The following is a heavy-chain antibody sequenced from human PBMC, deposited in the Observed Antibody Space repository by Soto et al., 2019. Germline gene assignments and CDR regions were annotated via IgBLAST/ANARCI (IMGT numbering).Heavy chain of an antibody. Sequence: PGGSLRLSCAAAGFTFSSYSMNWVRQAPGKGLEWVSYISSSSSTIYYADSVKGRFTISRDNAKNSLYLQMNSLRDEDTAVYYCARESFFLGWELKGPFDYWGQGTLVTVSS. J-gene: IGHJ4*02. CDR1: GFTFSSYS. CDR2: ISSSSSTI. CDR3: ARESFFLGWELKGPFDY. V-gene: IGHV3-48*02. D-gene: IGHD2-21*01.